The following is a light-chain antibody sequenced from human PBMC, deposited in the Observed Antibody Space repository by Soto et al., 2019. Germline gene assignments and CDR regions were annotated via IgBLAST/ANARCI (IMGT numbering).Light chain of an antibody. CDR3: TSHAGSNNYV. V-gene: IGLV2-14*03. CDR1: SSDVGSYDY. J-gene: IGLJ1*01. CDR2: DLR. Sequence: QSVLTQPASVSGFPGQSITISCTGTSSDVGSYDYVSWYQQHPGQAPKLILYDLRNRPSGVSNRFSGSKSGNTASLTISGLQAEDEADYYCTSHAGSNNYVFGTGTKVTVL.